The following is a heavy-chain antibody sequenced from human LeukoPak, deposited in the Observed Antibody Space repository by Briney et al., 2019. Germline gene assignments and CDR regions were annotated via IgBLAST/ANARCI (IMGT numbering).Heavy chain of an antibody. Sequence: SETLSLTCAVYGGSFSGYYWGWIRQPPGKGLEWIGSIYYSGSTYYNRSLKSRVTISVSTSKNQFSLKLSSATAAATAVYYCARRRIPAHFDYWGQGTLVTVSS. CDR1: GGSFSGYY. D-gene: IGHD2/OR15-2a*01. CDR2: IYYSGST. J-gene: IGHJ4*02. CDR3: ARRRIPAHFDY. V-gene: IGHV4-39*01.